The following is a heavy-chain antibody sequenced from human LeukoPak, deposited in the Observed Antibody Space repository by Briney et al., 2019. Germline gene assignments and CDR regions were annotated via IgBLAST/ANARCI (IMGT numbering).Heavy chain of an antibody. Sequence: SVKVSCKASGGTFSSYAISWVRQAPGQGLEWMGGIIPIFGTANYTQKSQGRVTITTDESTSTAYMELSSLRSEDTAVYYCARGPITMIVARVAYMDVWGKGTTVTVSS. CDR1: GGTFSSYA. J-gene: IGHJ6*03. CDR3: ARGPITMIVARVAYMDV. V-gene: IGHV1-69*05. D-gene: IGHD3-22*01. CDR2: IIPIFGTA.